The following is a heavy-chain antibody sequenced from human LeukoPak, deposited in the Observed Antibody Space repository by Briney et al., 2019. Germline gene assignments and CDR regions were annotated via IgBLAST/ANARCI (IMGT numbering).Heavy chain of an antibody. Sequence: PGGSLRLSCAASGFTFSSYAMSWVRQAPGKGLEWVSAISGSGGSTYYADSVKGRFTISRDNSKNTLYLQMNSLRAEDTAVYYCAKDAPTMVRGAPYYFDYWGQGTLVTVSS. CDR3: AKDAPTMVRGAPYYFDY. CDR1: GFTFSSYA. V-gene: IGHV3-23*01. D-gene: IGHD3-10*01. J-gene: IGHJ4*02. CDR2: ISGSGGST.